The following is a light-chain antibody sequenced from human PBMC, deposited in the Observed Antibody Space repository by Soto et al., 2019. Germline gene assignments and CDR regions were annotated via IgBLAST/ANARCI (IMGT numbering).Light chain of an antibody. J-gene: IGLJ3*02. CDR3: AAWDDSVNGWV. CDR2: NND. CDR1: SSNIGGNT. Sequence: QSVLTQPPSASGTPGQRVTMSCSGSSSNIGGNTVNWYQQMPGTAPKLLIYNNDQRPSGVPDRFSGSKSGTSASLAISGLQSEDEADYYCAAWDDSVNGWVFGGGTKLTV. V-gene: IGLV1-44*01.